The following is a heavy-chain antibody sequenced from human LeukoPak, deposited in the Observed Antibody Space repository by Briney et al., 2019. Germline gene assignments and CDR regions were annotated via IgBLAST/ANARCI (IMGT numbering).Heavy chain of an antibody. V-gene: IGHV3-7*01. CDR2: IKHDGREE. CDR3: SREFHP. Sequence: GGSLRLSCEGSGFPFATYWMAWVRQAPGQGQEWVASIKHDGREEHYVDSIKGRFTISRDNGKNSVYLQMKNLRGENTAMYYCSREFHPWGQGTVVIVSS. CDR1: GFPFATYW. J-gene: IGHJ5*02.